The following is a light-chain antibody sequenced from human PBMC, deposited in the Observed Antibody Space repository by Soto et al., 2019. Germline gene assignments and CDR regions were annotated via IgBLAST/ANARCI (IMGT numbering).Light chain of an antibody. CDR2: DAS. Sequence: DIQMTQSPSTLSASGGDIRTITSRASQSISSWLAWYQQKPGKAPKLLIYDASSLESGVPSRFSGSWSGTDFTLTISSLQAEDVAVYYCQQYDSSPSTFGQGTRLENK. CDR1: QSISSW. V-gene: IGKV1-5*01. J-gene: IGKJ5*01. CDR3: QQYDSSPST.